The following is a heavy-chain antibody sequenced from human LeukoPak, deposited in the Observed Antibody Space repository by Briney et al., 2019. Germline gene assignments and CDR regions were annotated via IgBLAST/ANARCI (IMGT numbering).Heavy chain of an antibody. D-gene: IGHD3-3*01. CDR2: ISYDGSNK. V-gene: IGHV3-30*14. J-gene: IGHJ4*02. CDR3: ARDYDPYYFDY. CDR1: GFTFSSYA. Sequence: PGRSLRLSCAASGFTFSSYAMHWVRQAPGKGLEWVAVISYDGSNKYYADSVKGRFTISRDNSKNTLYLQMNSLRAEDTAVYYCARDYDPYYFDYWGQGTLVTVSS.